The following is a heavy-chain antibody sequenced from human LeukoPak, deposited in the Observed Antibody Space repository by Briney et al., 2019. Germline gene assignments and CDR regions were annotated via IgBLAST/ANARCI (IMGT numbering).Heavy chain of an antibody. CDR3: ARADCYDSSGPTFPFYY. D-gene: IGHD3-22*01. Sequence: GGSLRLSCAASGFTFSSYAMHWVRQAPGKGLEYVSAISSNGGSTYYANSVKGRFTISRDNSKNTLYLQMGSLRAEDMAVYYCARADCYDSSGPTFPFYYWGQGTPVTVSS. CDR1: GFTFSSYA. V-gene: IGHV3-64*01. J-gene: IGHJ4*02. CDR2: ISSNGGST.